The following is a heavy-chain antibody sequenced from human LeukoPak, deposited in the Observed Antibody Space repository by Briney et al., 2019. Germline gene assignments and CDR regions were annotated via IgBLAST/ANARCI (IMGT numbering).Heavy chain of an antibody. CDR2: ISAYNGNT. V-gene: IGHV1-18*01. D-gene: IGHD5-18*01. CDR1: GYTFTSYG. J-gene: IGHJ5*02. CDR3: ARDEPLVDTAMVISWFDP. Sequence: GASVKVSRKASGYTFTSYGISWVRQAPGQGLEWMGWISAYNGNTNYAQKLQGRVTMTTDTSTSTAYMELRSLRSDDTAVYYCARDEPLVDTAMVISWFDPWGQGTLVTVSS.